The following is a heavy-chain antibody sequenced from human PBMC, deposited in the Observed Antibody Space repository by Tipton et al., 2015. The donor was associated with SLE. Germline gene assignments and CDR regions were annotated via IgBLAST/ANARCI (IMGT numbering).Heavy chain of an antibody. Sequence: SLRLSCAASGFTVSSNYMSWVRQATGKGLEWVSVIYSSGSGGRTYYADSVKGRFTISRDNSKNSLYLQMNSLRAEDTAVYYCARDHSSGWYYFDYWGQGTLVTVSS. CDR2: IYSSGSGGRT. CDR1: GFTVSSNY. V-gene: IGHV3-66*01. D-gene: IGHD6-19*01. CDR3: ARDHSSGWYYFDY. J-gene: IGHJ4*02.